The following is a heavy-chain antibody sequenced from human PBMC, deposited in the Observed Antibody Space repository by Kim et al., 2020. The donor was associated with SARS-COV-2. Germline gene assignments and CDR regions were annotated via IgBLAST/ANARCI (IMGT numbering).Heavy chain of an antibody. D-gene: IGHD6-13*01. Sequence: LKRRVTLSVDKSKNQFSLKLSSVTAADTAVYYCARAAAASIAAAGPDFDYWGQGTLVTVSS. V-gene: IGHV4-4*02. CDR3: ARAAAASIAAAGPDFDY. J-gene: IGHJ4*02.